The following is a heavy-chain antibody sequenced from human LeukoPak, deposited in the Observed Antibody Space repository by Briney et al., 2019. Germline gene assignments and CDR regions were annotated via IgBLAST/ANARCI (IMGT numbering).Heavy chain of an antibody. CDR2: ISGSGGST. J-gene: IGHJ4*02. CDR3: AKDGDIVVVPAVKPHFDY. D-gene: IGHD2-2*01. CDR1: GFTFSSYA. V-gene: IGHV3-23*01. Sequence: PGGSLRLSCAASGFTFSSYAMSWVRQPPGKGLEWVSAISGSGGSTYYADSVKGRFTISRDNSKNTLYLQMNSLRAEDTAVYYCAKDGDIVVVPAVKPHFDYWGQGTLVTVSS.